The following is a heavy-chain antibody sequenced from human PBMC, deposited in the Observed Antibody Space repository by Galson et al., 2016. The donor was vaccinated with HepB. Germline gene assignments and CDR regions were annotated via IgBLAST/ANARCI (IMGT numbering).Heavy chain of an antibody. J-gene: IGHJ4*02. CDR1: GFTFGDYA. CDR3: ARGNPDYRPYYLDY. V-gene: IGHV3-49*01. CDR2: IRSKTEGGTT. Sequence: SLRLSCATSGFTFGDYAMSWFRQAPGKGLEWVGFIRSKTEGGTTEYAASVQARFTISRDGSKRFAYLQMSSLNTGETAVYYCARGNPDYRPYYLDYWGQGTLVTVSS. D-gene: IGHD4-11*01.